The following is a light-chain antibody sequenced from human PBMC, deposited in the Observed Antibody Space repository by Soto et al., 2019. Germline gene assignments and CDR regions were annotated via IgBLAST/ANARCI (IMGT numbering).Light chain of an antibody. Sequence: EIVLTQSPGTLSLSPGERATLSCRASQSVTGSYLAWYQQRPGQAPRLLIYGASSRATGIPDRFSGSGSVTDFTLTISRLEPEDFAVYYCQQYGDSPKTF. CDR1: QSVTGSY. CDR2: GAS. V-gene: IGKV3-20*01. CDR3: QQYGDSPKT. J-gene: IGKJ1*01.